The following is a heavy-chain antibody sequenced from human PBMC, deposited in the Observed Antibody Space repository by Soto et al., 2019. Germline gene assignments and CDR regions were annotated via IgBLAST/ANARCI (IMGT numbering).Heavy chain of an antibody. CDR1: GGTFSSYA. CDR2: IIPIFGTA. J-gene: IGHJ4*02. D-gene: IGHD2-2*02. V-gene: IGHV1-69*13. CDR3: ASSGYCSSTSCYTGYDY. Sequence: SVKVSCKASGGTFSSYAISWVRQAPGQGLEWMGGIIPIFGTANYAQKFQGRVTITADESTSTAYVELSSLRSEDTAVYYCASSGYCSSTSCYTGYDYWGQGTLVTVSS.